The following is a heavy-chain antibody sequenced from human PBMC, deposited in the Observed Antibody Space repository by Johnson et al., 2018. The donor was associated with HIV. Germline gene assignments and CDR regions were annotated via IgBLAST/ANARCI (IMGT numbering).Heavy chain of an antibody. CDR3: AKTYYGGNDDAFDL. J-gene: IGHJ3*01. CDR1: GFTFSSYA. D-gene: IGHD4-23*01. CDR2: ISYEGGTE. V-gene: IGHV3-30*04. Sequence: QVQLVESGGGVVQPGRSLRLSCAASGFTFSSYAMHWVRQAPGKGLEWAAVISYEGGTESYADSVKGRFTVSSDNSKNALFLQMNNLGPEDAGIYFCAKTYYGGNDDAFDLWGQGTMVTVSS.